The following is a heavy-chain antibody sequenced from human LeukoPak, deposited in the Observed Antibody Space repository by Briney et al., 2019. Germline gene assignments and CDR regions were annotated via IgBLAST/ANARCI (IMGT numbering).Heavy chain of an antibody. J-gene: IGHJ5*02. D-gene: IGHD5-12*01. CDR1: GFIFSQYS. CDR3: ARDAGNSGYGCDL. Sequence: GGSLRLSCAASGFIFSQYSMNWVRQAPGRGLEWVSHIRSSSETFYADSVKGRFTISRDNARNSLYLQMNNLRGEDTAIYYCARDAGNSGYGCDLWGQGTLVTVSS. CDR2: IRSSSET. V-gene: IGHV3-48*01.